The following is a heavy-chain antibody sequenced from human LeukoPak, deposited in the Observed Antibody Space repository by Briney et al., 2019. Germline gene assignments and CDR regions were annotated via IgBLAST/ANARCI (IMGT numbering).Heavy chain of an antibody. CDR2: ISSSSSYI. Sequence: GGSLRLSCAASRFTFSNYEMHWVRQAPGKGLEWVSSISSSSSYIYYADSVKGRFTISRDNAKNSLYLQMNSLRAEDTAVYYCARSSAVTTLSLTYWGQGTLVTVSS. V-gene: IGHV3-21*01. D-gene: IGHD4-17*01. CDR3: ARSSAVTTLSLTY. J-gene: IGHJ4*02. CDR1: RFTFSNYE.